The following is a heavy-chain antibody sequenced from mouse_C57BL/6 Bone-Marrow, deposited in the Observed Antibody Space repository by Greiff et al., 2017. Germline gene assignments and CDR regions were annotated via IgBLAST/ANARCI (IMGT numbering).Heavy chain of an antibody. D-gene: IGHD2-4*01. V-gene: IGHV1-64*01. Sequence: QVQLQQPGAELVKPGASVKLSCKASGYTFTSYWMHWVKQRPGQGLEWIGMIHPNSGSTNYNEKFKSKATLTVDKSSSTAYMQLSSLTSEDSAVYYCASGDYDVAWFAYWGQGTLVTVSA. J-gene: IGHJ3*01. CDR2: IHPNSGST. CDR1: GYTFTSYW. CDR3: ASGDYDVAWFAY.